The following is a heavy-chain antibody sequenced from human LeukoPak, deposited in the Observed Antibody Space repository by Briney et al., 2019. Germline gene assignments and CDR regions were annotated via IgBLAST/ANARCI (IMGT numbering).Heavy chain of an antibody. CDR1: GFTFSHHG. J-gene: IGHJ4*02. CDR3: ARDAYPYTTIFDY. CDR2: ISSTSSTI. Sequence: GGSLRLSCAASGFTFSHHGMHWVRQAPGKGLEWVSYISSTSSTIYYADSVKGRFTISRDNAKNSLYLQMNSLRAEDTAVYYCARDAYPYTTIFDYWGQGTLVTVSS. D-gene: IGHD5-12*01. V-gene: IGHV3-48*04.